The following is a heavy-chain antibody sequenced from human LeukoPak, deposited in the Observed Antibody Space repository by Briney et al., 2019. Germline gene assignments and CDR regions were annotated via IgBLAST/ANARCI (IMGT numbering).Heavy chain of an antibody. J-gene: IGHJ4*02. CDR1: GFTFSNAW. CDR2: IKSKTDGATT. V-gene: IGHV3-15*01. Sequence: GGSLRLSCAASGFTFSNAWMSWVRQAPGKGLEWVGRIKSKTDGATTDYAAPVKGRFAISRDDSRSTIYLQMNRLKTEDTAVYYCTALVPNYDYVWGSYRYNEKWGQGTLVTVSS. CDR3: TALVPNYDYVWGSYRYNEK. D-gene: IGHD3-16*02.